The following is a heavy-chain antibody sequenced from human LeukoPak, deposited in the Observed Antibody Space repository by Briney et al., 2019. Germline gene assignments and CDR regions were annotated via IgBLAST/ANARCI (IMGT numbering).Heavy chain of an antibody. CDR3: ARREMAALDY. CDR1: GFTFSSYA. V-gene: IGHV3-30*04. J-gene: IGHJ4*02. CDR2: ISYDGSNK. Sequence: GGSLRLSCAASGFTFSSYAMHWVRQAPGKGLEWVAVISYDGSNKYYADSVKGRFTISRDNSKNTLYLQMNSLRAEDTAVYYCARREMAALDYWGQGTLVTVSS. D-gene: IGHD5-24*01.